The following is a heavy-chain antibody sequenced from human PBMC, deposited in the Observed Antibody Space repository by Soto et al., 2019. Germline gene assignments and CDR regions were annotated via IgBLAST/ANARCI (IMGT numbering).Heavy chain of an antibody. CDR2: ISYDGSNK. V-gene: IGHV3-30-3*01. Sequence: QVQLVESGGGVVQPGGSLRLSCAASGFTFSSYAMHWVREAPGKGLEWVAVISYDGSNKYYADSVKGRFTISRDNSKNTLYLQMNSLRAEDTAVYYCARITGEYSNYPDYWGQGTLVTVSS. D-gene: IGHD4-4*01. J-gene: IGHJ4*02. CDR3: ARITGEYSNYPDY. CDR1: GFTFSSYA.